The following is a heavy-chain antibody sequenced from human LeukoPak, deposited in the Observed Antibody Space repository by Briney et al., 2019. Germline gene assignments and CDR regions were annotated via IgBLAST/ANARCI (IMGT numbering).Heavy chain of an antibody. CDR3: ARAGVVVPAAMFH. CDR1: GFTFSSYG. J-gene: IGHJ4*02. Sequence: GGSLRLSCAASGFTFSSYGMHWVRQAPGKGLEWVSVIWYDGSNKYYADSVKGRFTISRDNSKNTLYLQTKSLRAEDTAVYYCARAGVVVPAAMFHWGQGTLVTVSS. CDR2: IWYDGSNK. D-gene: IGHD2-2*01. V-gene: IGHV3-33*08.